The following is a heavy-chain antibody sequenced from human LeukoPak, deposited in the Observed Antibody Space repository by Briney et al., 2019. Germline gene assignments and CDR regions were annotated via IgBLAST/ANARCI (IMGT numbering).Heavy chain of an antibody. V-gene: IGHV4-39*07. CDR2: IYYSGST. CDR1: GGSISSSSYY. Sequence: SETLSLTCTVSGGSISSSSYYWGWIRQPPGKGLEWIGSIYYSGSTNYNPSLKSRVTISVDTSKNQFSLKLSSVTAADTAVYYCARLYSGDEWVHRNTERRNWFDPWGQGTLVTVSS. J-gene: IGHJ5*02. CDR3: ARLYSGDEWVHRNTERRNWFDP. D-gene: IGHD5-12*01.